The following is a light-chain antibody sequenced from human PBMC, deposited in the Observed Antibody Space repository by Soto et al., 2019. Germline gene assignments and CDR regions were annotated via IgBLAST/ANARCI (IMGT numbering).Light chain of an antibody. V-gene: IGLV2-11*01. CDR1: SSDVGGYNY. Sequence: QSALTQPRSVSESPGQSVTISCTGTSSDVGGYNYVSWYQQHPDKAPKVMIYDVNKRPSGVPDRFSGSKSGNTASLTISGLQAEDEADYYCCSYAGSYTFYVFGTGTKVTVL. CDR3: CSYAGSYTFYV. J-gene: IGLJ1*01. CDR2: DVN.